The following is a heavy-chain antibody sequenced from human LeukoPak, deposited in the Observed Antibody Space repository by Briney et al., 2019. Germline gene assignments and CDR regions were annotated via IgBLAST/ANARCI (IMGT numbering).Heavy chain of an antibody. V-gene: IGHV1-46*03. CDR2: INPTGDST. D-gene: IGHD3-22*01. CDR3: TRRSSDDSSGYYDH. J-gene: IGHJ5*02. CDR1: GYTFTSYY. Sequence: ASVKVSCKASGYTFTSYYMHWVRQAPGQGLEWMGLINPTGDSTGYAQKFQGRVTMTRDMSTSTDYLELSSLKTEDTALYYCTRRSSDDSSGYYDHWGQGTLVTVSS.